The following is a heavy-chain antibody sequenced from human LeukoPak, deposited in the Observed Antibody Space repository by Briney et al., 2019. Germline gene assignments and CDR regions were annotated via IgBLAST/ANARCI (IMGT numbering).Heavy chain of an antibody. J-gene: IGHJ4*02. CDR2: IYYSGST. D-gene: IGHD3-22*01. Sequence: PSETLSLTCTVSDGSISSYYWSWIRQPPGKGLEWIGYIYYSGSTNYNPSLKSRVTISVDTSKNQFSLKLSSVTAADTAVYYCARYDSSGTYYFDYWGQGTLVTVSS. CDR3: ARYDSSGTYYFDY. CDR1: DGSISSYY. V-gene: IGHV4-59*08.